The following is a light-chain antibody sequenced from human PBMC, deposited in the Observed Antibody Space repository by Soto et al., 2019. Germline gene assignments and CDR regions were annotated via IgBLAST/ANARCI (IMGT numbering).Light chain of an antibody. J-gene: IGLJ2*01. CDR2: GTN. Sequence: QSVLTQPPSASGTPGQRVTISCSGGRSNIGGYNYVYWFQQYPGTAPKVLVFGTNLRPSGVPDRFSASKSGTSGSLPISSLGFEDEGDNNCAAWDASLRVVLFGGGTKLTVL. CDR1: RSNIGGYNY. CDR3: AAWDASLRVVL. V-gene: IGLV1-47*02.